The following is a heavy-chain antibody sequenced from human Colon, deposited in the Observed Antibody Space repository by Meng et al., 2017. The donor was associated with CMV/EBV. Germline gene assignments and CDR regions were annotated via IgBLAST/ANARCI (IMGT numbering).Heavy chain of an antibody. D-gene: IGHD3-16*01. CDR3: ARDLEECDP. J-gene: IGHJ5*02. Sequence: ASVKVSCKASGYTFTYYFIHWVRQAPGQGLEWMGWINPNSGGTNYAQKFQGRVTMTRDTSITTAYMELTRLTSDDTAVYYCARDLEECDPWGQGTLVTVSS. V-gene: IGHV1-2*02. CDR2: INPNSGGT. CDR1: GYTFTYYF.